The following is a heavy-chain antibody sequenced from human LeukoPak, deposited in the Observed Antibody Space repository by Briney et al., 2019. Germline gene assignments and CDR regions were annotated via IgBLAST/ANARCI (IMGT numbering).Heavy chain of an antibody. V-gene: IGHV5-51*01. D-gene: IGHD3-3*01. CDR2: IYPDDSDT. J-gene: IGHJ4*02. Sequence: GESLKISCKGSGYSFTSYWIGWVRQMPGKGLEWMGIIYPDDSDTRYSPSFQGQVTISADKSISTAYLQWSSLKASDTAMYYCARSPILEWFEFDYWGQGTLVTVSS. CDR1: GYSFTSYW. CDR3: ARSPILEWFEFDY.